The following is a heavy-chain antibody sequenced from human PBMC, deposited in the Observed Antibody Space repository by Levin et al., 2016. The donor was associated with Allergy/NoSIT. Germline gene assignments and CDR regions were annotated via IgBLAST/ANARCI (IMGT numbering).Heavy chain of an antibody. J-gene: IGHJ4*02. V-gene: IGHV1-18*01. D-gene: IGHD3-10*01. Sequence: WVRQAPGQGLEWMGWISAYNGNTNYAQKLQGRVTMTTDTSTSTAYMELRSLRSDDTAVYYCARDSYYYGSGSYWPFDYWGQGTLVTVSS. CDR2: ISAYNGNT. CDR3: ARDSYYYGSGSYWPFDY.